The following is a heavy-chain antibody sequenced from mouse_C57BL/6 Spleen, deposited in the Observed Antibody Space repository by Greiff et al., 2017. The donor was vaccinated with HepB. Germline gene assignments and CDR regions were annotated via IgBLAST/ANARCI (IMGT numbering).Heavy chain of an antibody. CDR3: ARCLPRGAMDD. V-gene: IGHV1-50*01. CDR1: GYTFTSYW. CDR2: IDPSDSYT. D-gene: IGHD2-10*01. Sequence: VQLQQPGAELVKPGASVKLSCKASGYTFTSYWMQWVKQRPGQGLEWIGEIDPSDSYTNYNQKFKGKATLTVDTSSSTAYMQLSSLTSEDSAVYYCARCLPRGAMDDWGQGTSVTVSS. J-gene: IGHJ4*01.